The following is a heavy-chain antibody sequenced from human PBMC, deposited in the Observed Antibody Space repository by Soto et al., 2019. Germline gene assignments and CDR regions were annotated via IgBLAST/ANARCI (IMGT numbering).Heavy chain of an antibody. CDR3: ASTEPYYYDSSGFDY. D-gene: IGHD3-22*01. V-gene: IGHV4-61*01. J-gene: IGHJ4*02. CDR2: IYYSGST. CDR1: CCSLSSGCFH. Sequence: PSETLSPPSTVSCCSLSSGCFHWGWVRPPPGKGLEWIGYIYYSGSTNYNPSLKSRVTISVDTSKNQFSLKLSSVTAADTAVYYCASTEPYYYDSSGFDYWGQGTLVTVSS.